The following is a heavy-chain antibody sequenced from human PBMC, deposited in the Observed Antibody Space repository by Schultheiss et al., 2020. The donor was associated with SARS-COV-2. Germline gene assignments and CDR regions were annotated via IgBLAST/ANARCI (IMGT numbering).Heavy chain of an antibody. D-gene: IGHD4-11*01. CDR3: AREYSNYNDY. V-gene: IGHV4-4*08. CDR2: IYFSGSP. J-gene: IGHJ4*02. Sequence: SETLSLTCTVSGGSISSYYWSWIRQPPGKGLEWIGYIYFSGSPNYNPSLKSRITISVDTSKNQFSLKLSSVTAADTAVYYCAREYSNYNDYWGQGTLVTVSS. CDR1: GGSISSYY.